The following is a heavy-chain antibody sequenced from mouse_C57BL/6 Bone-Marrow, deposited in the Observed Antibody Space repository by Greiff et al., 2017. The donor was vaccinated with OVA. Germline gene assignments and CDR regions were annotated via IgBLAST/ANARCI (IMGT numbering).Heavy chain of an antibody. CDR3: ARCDGSSPLYFDY. V-gene: IGHV1-53*01. Sequence: VQLQQPGTELVKPGASVKLSCKASGYTFTSYWMHWVKQRPGQGLEWIGNINPSNGGTNYNEKFKSKATLTVDKSSSTAYMQLSSLTSDDSAVYYCARCDGSSPLYFDYWGQGTTLTVSS. D-gene: IGHD1-1*01. CDR2: INPSNGGT. CDR1: GYTFTSYW. J-gene: IGHJ2*01.